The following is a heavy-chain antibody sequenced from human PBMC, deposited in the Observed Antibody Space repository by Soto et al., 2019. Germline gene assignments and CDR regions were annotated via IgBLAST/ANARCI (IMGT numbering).Heavy chain of an antibody. J-gene: IGHJ4*02. V-gene: IGHV1-3*01. CDR1: GYTFTSYA. CDR2: INAGNGNT. Sequence: GASVKVSCKASGYTFTSYAMQWVRQAPGQRLEWMGWINAGNGNTKYSQKFQGRVTITRDTSASTAYMELSSLRSEDTAVYYCARPRVSWELLPLDYWGQGTLVTVSS. D-gene: IGHD1-26*01. CDR3: ARPRVSWELLPLDY.